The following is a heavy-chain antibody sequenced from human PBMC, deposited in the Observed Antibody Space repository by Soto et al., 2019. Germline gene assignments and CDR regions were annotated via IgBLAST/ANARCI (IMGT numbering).Heavy chain of an antibody. CDR1: GFTFSSYG. CDR3: AKNGDYGYGREFDY. V-gene: IGHV3-30*18. D-gene: IGHD5-18*01. CDR2: ISHDGSNK. Sequence: QVQVVESGGGVVQPGRSLRLSCAASGFTFSSYGMHWVRQAPGKGLEWVAVISHDGSNKHYADSVKGRFTISRDNSKNTVYLQMNSLRAEDTAMYYCAKNGDYGYGREFDYWGQGTLVTVSS. J-gene: IGHJ4*02.